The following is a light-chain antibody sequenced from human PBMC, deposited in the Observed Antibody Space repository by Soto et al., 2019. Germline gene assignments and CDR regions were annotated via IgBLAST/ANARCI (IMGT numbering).Light chain of an antibody. CDR1: SSDVGSYNR. CDR2: EVN. CDR3: SSYTSSNTYV. Sequence: SALTQPPSVSGSPGQSVAISCTGTSSDVGSYNRVSWYQQPPGTAPKVMIYEVNNRPSGVPDRLSGSKSGNTASLTISGLQAEDEADYYCSSYTSSNTYVFGTGTKVTVL. J-gene: IGLJ1*01. V-gene: IGLV2-18*02.